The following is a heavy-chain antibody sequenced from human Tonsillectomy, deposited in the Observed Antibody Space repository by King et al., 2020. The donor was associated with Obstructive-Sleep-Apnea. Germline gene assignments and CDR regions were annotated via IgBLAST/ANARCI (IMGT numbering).Heavy chain of an antibody. V-gene: IGHV4-4*07. J-gene: IGHJ4*02. CDR3: ARDHPSIGELSTH. CDR2: IYTSGGT. D-gene: IGHD3-10*01. Sequence: MQLQESGPGLVKPSETLSLTCTVSGASISSYYWSWIRQPAGKGLEWIGRIYTSGGTNYNPSLKSRVTMSVDTSKNQFSLKLTSVTAADTAVYYCARDHPSIGELSTHWGQGTLVTVSS. CDR1: GASISSYY.